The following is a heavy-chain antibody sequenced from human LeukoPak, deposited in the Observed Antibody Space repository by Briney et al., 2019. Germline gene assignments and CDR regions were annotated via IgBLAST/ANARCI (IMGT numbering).Heavy chain of an antibody. CDR2: INPNSGGT. Sequence: ASVKVSCKASGYTFTGYYMHWVRQAPGQGLEWMGWINPNSGGTNYAQKFQGRVTMTRDTSISTAYMELSRLRSDDTAVYYCARAYDILTGYLSYFDYWGRGTLVTVSS. J-gene: IGHJ4*02. CDR1: GYTFTGYY. V-gene: IGHV1-2*02. D-gene: IGHD3-9*01. CDR3: ARAYDILTGYLSYFDY.